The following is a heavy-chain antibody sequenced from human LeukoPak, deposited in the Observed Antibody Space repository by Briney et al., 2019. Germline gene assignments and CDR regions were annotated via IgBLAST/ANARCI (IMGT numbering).Heavy chain of an antibody. D-gene: IGHD3-22*01. CDR2: INHSGST. CDR1: GGSFSGYY. J-gene: IGHJ4*02. V-gene: IGHV4-34*01. Sequence: SETLSLTCAVYGGSFSGYYWSWIRQPPGKGLEWIGEINHSGSTNYNPSLKSRVTISVDTSKNQFSLKLSSVTAADTAVYYCARRGDDSSGYHMYWGQGTLVTVSS. CDR3: ARRGDDSSGYHMY.